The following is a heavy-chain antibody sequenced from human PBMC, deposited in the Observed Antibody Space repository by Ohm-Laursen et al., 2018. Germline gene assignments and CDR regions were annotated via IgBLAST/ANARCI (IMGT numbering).Heavy chain of an antibody. J-gene: IGHJ4*02. CDR1: GGTFSRNA. CDR3: ARSTVEMATIFVGYFDY. D-gene: IGHD5-24*01. CDR2: IIPIFGTA. Sequence: SSVKVSCKASGGTFSRNAISWVRQAPGQGLEWMGGIIPIFGTANYAQKFQGRVTITADESTSTAYMELSSLRSEDTAVYYCARSTVEMATIFVGYFDYWGQGTLVTVSS. V-gene: IGHV1-69*01.